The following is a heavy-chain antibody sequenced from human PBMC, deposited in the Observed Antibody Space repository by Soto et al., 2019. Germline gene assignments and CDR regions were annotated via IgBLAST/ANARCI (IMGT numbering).Heavy chain of an antibody. J-gene: IGHJ5*02. Sequence: QVQMVQSGAEVKKPGASVNVSCKASGYTFTSHYIHWVRQAPGQGLEWMGIINPSGGSPIYAQKSQDRVTMTKDTPTSTVYMSLSSLRSEDTAIYYCARATCRSGDCYSDWFDPWGQGTLITVSS. D-gene: IGHD2-21*02. V-gene: IGHV1-46*01. CDR3: ARATCRSGDCYSDWFDP. CDR1: GYTFTSHY. CDR2: INPSGGSP.